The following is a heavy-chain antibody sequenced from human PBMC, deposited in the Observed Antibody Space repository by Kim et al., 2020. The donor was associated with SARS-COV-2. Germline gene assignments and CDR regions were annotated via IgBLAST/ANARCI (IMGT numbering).Heavy chain of an antibody. CDR2: ISSSGSTI. CDR3: ARDYYGDYALDS. J-gene: IGHJ1*01. V-gene: IGHV3-48*02. CDR1: GFTFNIYS. Sequence: GGSLRLSCAASGFTFNIYSMNWVHQAPGKGLEWVSYISSSGSTIYYADSVKGRFTISRDNAKSSLFLQMNTLRDEDSAIYYCARDYYGDYALDSWGQGTL. D-gene: IGHD4-17*01.